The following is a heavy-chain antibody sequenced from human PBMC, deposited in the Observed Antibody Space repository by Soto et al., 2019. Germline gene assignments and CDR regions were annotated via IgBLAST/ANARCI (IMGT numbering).Heavy chain of an antibody. D-gene: IGHD6-13*01. CDR1: GFTFSSYG. CDR2: LWYDGSNK. CDR3: ARDSAPIAAAWYYFDY. J-gene: IGHJ4*02. V-gene: IGHV3-33*01. Sequence: QVQLVESGGGVVQPGRSLRLSCAASGFTFSSYGMHWVRQAPGKGLEWVAVLWYDGSNKYYADSVKGRFTIPRDNSTNSLYLQMGRLRAEDTAVYYCARDSAPIAAAWYYFDYWGQGTLVTVSS.